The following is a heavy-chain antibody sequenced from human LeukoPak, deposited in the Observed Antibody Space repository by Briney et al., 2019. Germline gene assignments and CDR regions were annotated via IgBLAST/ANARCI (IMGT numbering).Heavy chain of an antibody. CDR1: GFTFSSYA. V-gene: IGHV3-23*01. CDR2: ISGSGGST. CDR3: AKDLFNGGIVVVPAAFDY. D-gene: IGHD2-2*01. Sequence: GGSLRLSCAASGFTFSSYAMSWVRQAPGEGLEWVSAISGSGGSTYYADSVKGRFTISRDNSKNTLYLQMNSLRAEDTAVYYCAKDLFNGGIVVVPAAFDYWGKGTLVTVSS. J-gene: IGHJ4*02.